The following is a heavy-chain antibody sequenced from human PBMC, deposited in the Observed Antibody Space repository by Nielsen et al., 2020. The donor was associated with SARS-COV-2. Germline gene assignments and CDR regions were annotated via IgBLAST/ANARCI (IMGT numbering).Heavy chain of an antibody. D-gene: IGHD3-3*01. V-gene: IGHV3-48*02. Sequence: GGSLRLSCAASGFTFSSYSMNWVRQAPGKGLEWVSYISSSSSTIYYADSVKGRFTISRDNAKNSLYLQMNSLRDEDTAVYYCAREGLHSARFLEWLPHFDYWGQGTLVTVSS. CDR3: AREGLHSARFLEWLPHFDY. CDR1: GFTFSSYS. CDR2: ISSSSSTI. J-gene: IGHJ4*02.